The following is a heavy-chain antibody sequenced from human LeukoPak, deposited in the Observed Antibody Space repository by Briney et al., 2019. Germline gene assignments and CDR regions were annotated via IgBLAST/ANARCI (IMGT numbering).Heavy chain of an antibody. CDR1: GFTFSSYS. D-gene: IGHD2-2*02. CDR2: ISSSSSYI. V-gene: IGHV3-21*01. Sequence: GGSLRLSCAASGFTFSSYSMNWVRQAPGKGLEWFSSISSSSSYIYYADSVKGRFTISRDNAKNSLYLQMNSLRAEDTAVYYCAGDRAHCSSTSCYREAGWFDPWGQGTLVTVSS. CDR3: AGDRAHCSSTSCYREAGWFDP. J-gene: IGHJ5*02.